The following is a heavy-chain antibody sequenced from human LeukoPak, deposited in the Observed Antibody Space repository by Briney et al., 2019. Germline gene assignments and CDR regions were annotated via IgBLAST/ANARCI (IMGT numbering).Heavy chain of an antibody. V-gene: IGHV1-2*02. Sequence: ASVTVSCKDSGYTFTGYYMHWVRQAPGQGLEWMGWINPNSGGTNYAQKFQGRVTMTRDTSISTAYMELSRLRSDDTAVYYCARSGSHGYYYYMDVWGKGTTVTVSS. CDR1: GYTFTGYY. CDR3: ARSGSHGYYYYMDV. D-gene: IGHD1-26*01. CDR2: INPNSGGT. J-gene: IGHJ6*03.